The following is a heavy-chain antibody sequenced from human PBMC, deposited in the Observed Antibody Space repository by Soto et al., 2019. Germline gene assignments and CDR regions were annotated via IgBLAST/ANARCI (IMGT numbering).Heavy chain of an antibody. Sequence: SETLSLTCTVSGGSISSSSYYWGWIREPPGKGREWIGSIYYSGSTYYNPSLKSRVTISVDTSKNQFSLKLNSVTAADTAVYYCARPVVTAISPKYNWFDPWGQGTLVTVSS. CDR2: IYYSGST. J-gene: IGHJ5*02. V-gene: IGHV4-39*01. CDR3: ARPVVTAISPKYNWFDP. CDR1: GGSISSSSYY. D-gene: IGHD2-21*02.